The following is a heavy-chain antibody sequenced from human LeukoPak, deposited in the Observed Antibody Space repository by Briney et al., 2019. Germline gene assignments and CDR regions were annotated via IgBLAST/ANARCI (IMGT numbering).Heavy chain of an antibody. D-gene: IGHD1-26*01. CDR3: ARLGGSGSYQFFDY. CDR1: GYTFTSYY. V-gene: IGHV1-46*01. CDR2: INPSGGST. J-gene: IGHJ4*02. Sequence: ASVNVSFTASGYTFTSYYMHWVRQAPGPGLEWLGVINPSGGSTTYAQKFQGRVTMTRDTSTSTVYMELSSLRSEDTAVYYCARLGGSGSYQFFDYWGQGTLVTVSS.